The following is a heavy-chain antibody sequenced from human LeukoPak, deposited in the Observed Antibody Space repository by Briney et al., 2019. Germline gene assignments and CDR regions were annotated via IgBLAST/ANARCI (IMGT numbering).Heavy chain of an antibody. CDR3: ARTPAYYYDSSGYSL. Sequence: ASVKASCKASGYTFTSYAMHWVRQAPGQRLEWMGWINAGNGNTKYSQKFQGRVTITRDTSASTAYMELSSLRSEDTAVYYCARTPAYYYDSSGYSLWGQGTLVTVSS. D-gene: IGHD3-22*01. CDR2: INAGNGNT. J-gene: IGHJ4*02. V-gene: IGHV1-3*01. CDR1: GYTFTSYA.